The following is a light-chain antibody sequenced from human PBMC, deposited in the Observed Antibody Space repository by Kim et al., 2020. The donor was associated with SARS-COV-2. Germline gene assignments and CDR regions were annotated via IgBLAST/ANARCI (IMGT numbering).Light chain of an antibody. V-gene: IGKV3-20*01. CDR2: GAS. Sequence: EIVLPQSPGTLSLSPGERATLSCRASQSVSSSYLAWYQQKPGQAPRLLIYGASSRATGIPDRFSGSGSGTDFTLTISRLEPEDFAVYYCQQYGSSPYTFGKGTKLEN. CDR3: QQYGSSPYT. J-gene: IGKJ2*01. CDR1: QSVSSSY.